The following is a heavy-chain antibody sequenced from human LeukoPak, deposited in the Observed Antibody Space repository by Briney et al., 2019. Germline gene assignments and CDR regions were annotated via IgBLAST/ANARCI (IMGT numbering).Heavy chain of an antibody. V-gene: IGHV3-23*01. D-gene: IGHD5-12*01. CDR3: AKDLSPSGGF. CDR1: GFTFSSYA. Sequence: GGSLRHSCAASGFTFSSYAMSWVRQAPGKGLEWVSSIGGSGADTYSADSVKGRFTISRDNSKNTLYLQMNSLRAEDTAVYYCAKDLSPSGGFWGQGTLVTVSS. J-gene: IGHJ4*02. CDR2: IGGSGADT.